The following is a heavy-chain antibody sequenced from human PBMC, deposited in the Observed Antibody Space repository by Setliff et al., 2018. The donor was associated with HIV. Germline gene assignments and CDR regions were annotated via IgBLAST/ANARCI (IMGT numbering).Heavy chain of an antibody. V-gene: IGHV4-4*02. CDR2: IYHSGST. CDR1: GGSIGGSNW. J-gene: IGHJ4*02. Sequence: PSETLSLTCAVSGGSIGGSNWWSWVRQPPGKGLEWVGQIYHSGSTNYNPSLKSRLTISVDKSKNQFSLKLKSVTAADTAVYYCARVPFFDWLPLNSGPYSFDDWGQGTQVTVSS. D-gene: IGHD3-9*01. CDR3: ARVPFFDWLPLNSGPYSFDD.